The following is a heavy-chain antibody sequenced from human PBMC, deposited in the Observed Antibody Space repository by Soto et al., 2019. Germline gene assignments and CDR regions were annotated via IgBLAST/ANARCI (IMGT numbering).Heavy chain of an antibody. V-gene: IGHV4-59*01. Sequence: PSESLTLSCKASGVTFRGYDMHWVRQSTGKGLECIGSVYFSGSTNYTASLKSRVTISVDTSKNQFSLKLSSVTAADTAVYYCARGYFDSRGQSNTFDIWGEGTMVT. J-gene: IGHJ3*02. CDR2: VYFSGST. CDR3: ARGYFDSRGQSNTFDI. CDR1: GVTFRGYD. D-gene: IGHD3-22*01.